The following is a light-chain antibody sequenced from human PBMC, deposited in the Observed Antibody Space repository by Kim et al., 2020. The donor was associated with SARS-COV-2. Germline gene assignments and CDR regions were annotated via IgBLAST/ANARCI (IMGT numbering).Light chain of an antibody. V-gene: IGKV3-20*01. CDR2: GAS. J-gene: IGKJ1*01. Sequence: PGEGAPRSGRASQSVSGDYLGSYQQRPGQAPRLLVYGASTRATGIPDRFSGSGSGTDFTLTISRLEPEDFAVYFCQQYGTPPWTFGQGTKGDIK. CDR1: QSVSGDY. CDR3: QQYGTPPWT.